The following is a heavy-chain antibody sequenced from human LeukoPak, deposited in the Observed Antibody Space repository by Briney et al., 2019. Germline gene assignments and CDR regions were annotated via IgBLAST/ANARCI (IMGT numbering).Heavy chain of an antibody. V-gene: IGHV1-69*05. D-gene: IGHD3-22*01. J-gene: IGHJ4*02. CDR2: IIPIFGTA. CDR3: ARDGNDYYDSSGYYSLDY. CDR1: GGTLSSYA. Sequence: SVKVSCKASGGTLSSYAISWVRQAPGQGLEWMGGIIPIFGTANYAQKFQGRVTITTDESTSTAYMELRSLRSDDTAVYYCARDGNDYYDSSGYYSLDYWGQGTLVTVSS.